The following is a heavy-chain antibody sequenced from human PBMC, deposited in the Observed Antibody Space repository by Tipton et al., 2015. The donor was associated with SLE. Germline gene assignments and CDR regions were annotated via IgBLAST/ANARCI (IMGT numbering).Heavy chain of an antibody. D-gene: IGHD1-26*01. J-gene: IGHJ6*02. Sequence: LRLSCTVSGGSISSYYWSWIRQPPGKGLEWIGYIYYSGSTYYNPSLKSRVTISVDTSKNQFSLKLSSVTAADTAVYYCARHRGGATEGMDVWGQGTTVTVSS. CDR3: ARHRGGATEGMDV. CDR1: GGSISSYY. CDR2: IYYSGST. V-gene: IGHV4-59*08.